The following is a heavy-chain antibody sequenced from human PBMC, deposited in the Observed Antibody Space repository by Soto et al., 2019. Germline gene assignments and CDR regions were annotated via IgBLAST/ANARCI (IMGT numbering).Heavy chain of an antibody. CDR2: IYYSGST. D-gene: IGHD2-2*01. J-gene: IGHJ6*02. CDR3: ARDPEYQLLHYSNGPYYYYGMDV. Sequence: SETLSLTCTVSGGSISSGGYYWSWIRQHPXKGLEWIGYIYYSGSTYYNPSLKSRVTISVDTSKNQFSLKLSSVTAADTAVYYCARDPEYQLLHYSNGPYYYYGMDVWGQGTTVTVSS. CDR1: GGSISSGGYY. V-gene: IGHV4-31*03.